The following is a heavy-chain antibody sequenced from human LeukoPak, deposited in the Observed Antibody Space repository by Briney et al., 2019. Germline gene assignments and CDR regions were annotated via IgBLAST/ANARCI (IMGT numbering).Heavy chain of an antibody. CDR1: GFTFSSYS. Sequence: GGSLRLSCAASGFTFSSYSMNWVRQAPGKGLEWVSSISSSSSYIYYADSVKGRFTISRDNAKNSLYLQMNSLRAEDTAVYYCARERIRDILTGYPDYWGKGTLVTVSS. J-gene: IGHJ4*02. V-gene: IGHV3-21*01. CDR2: ISSSSSYI. D-gene: IGHD3-9*01. CDR3: ARERIRDILTGYPDY.